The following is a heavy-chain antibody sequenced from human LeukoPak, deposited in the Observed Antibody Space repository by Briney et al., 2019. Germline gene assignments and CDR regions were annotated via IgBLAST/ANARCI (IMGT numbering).Heavy chain of an antibody. Sequence: SETLSLTCTVSGGSMSSSSYYWGWIRQPPGKGLEWIGSIYSSGSTYYNPSLKSRVTISVDTSKNQFSLKLNSVTAADTAVYFCARQEVAVAGTGYFDYWGQGTLVTVSS. CDR2: IYSSGST. CDR3: ARQEVAVAGTGYFDY. CDR1: GGSMSSSSYY. D-gene: IGHD6-19*01. V-gene: IGHV4-39*01. J-gene: IGHJ4*02.